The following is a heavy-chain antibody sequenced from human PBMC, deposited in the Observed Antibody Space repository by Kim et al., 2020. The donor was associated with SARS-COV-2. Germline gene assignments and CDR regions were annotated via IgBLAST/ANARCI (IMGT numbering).Heavy chain of an antibody. CDR1: GGSISSYY. J-gene: IGHJ6*02. V-gene: IGHV4-59*08. Sequence: SETLSLTCNVSGGSISSYYWTWIRQPPGKGLEWIGYIYYSGSADYNPSLGSRVAISVDTSKALFSLKLTSVTAADTAVYYCARSNPIAAAGAFYYYAMDVWGQGTTVTVSS. CDR2: IYYSGSA. D-gene: IGHD6-13*01. CDR3: ARSNPIAAAGAFYYYAMDV.